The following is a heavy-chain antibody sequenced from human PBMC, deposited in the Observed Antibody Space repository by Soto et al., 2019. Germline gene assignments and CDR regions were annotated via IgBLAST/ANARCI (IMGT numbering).Heavy chain of an antibody. CDR3: AGGIAVAGQRSWVPPKNYGMDV. CDR1: GGTFSSYA. CDR2: IIPIFGTA. V-gene: IGHV1-69*01. D-gene: IGHD6-19*01. J-gene: IGHJ6*02. Sequence: QVQLVQSGAEVKKPGSSVKVSCKASGGTFSSYAISWVRQAPGQGLEWMGGIIPIFGTANYAQKFQGRVTITADESTSKAYMELSSLRSEDTAVYYCAGGIAVAGQRSWVPPKNYGMDVWGQGTTVTVSS.